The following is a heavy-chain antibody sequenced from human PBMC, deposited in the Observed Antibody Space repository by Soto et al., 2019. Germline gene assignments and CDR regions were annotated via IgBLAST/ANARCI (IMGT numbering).Heavy chain of an antibody. J-gene: IGHJ6*02. V-gene: IGHV4-39*01. CDR2: IYLSAGA. D-gene: IGHD2-2*01. CDR1: GGSISSSSNS. CDR3: GRQPGHCGRTACFGYYSVDV. Sequence: QLQLQESGPRLVKPSETLSLTCSVSGGSISSSSNSWAWIRQSPGKGLEWIGTIYLSAGAHYNPSLGGLVDTSAHTPNIQLTLRLSSVTAADTAVYYCGRQPGHCGRTACFGYYSVDVWGQGTTVTFS.